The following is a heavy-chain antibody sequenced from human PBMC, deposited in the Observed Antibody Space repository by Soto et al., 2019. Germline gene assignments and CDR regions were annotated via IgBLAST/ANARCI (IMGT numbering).Heavy chain of an antibody. CDR2: ISYDGSNK. Sequence: QVQLVESGGGVVQPGRSLRLSCAASGFTFSSYGMHWVRQAPGKGLESVAVISYDGSNKYYADSVKGRFTISRDNSKNTLYLQMKGLRAEDTAVYYCANATRFGSGSYGDDYWGQGTLVTVSS. CDR3: ANATRFGSGSYGDDY. CDR1: GFTFSSYG. J-gene: IGHJ4*02. D-gene: IGHD1-26*01. V-gene: IGHV3-30*18.